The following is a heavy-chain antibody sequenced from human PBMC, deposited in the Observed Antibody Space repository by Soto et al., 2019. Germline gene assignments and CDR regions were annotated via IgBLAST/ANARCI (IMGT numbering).Heavy chain of an antibody. Sequence: SETLSLTCTVSGGSISSGGYYWRWIRQHPGKGLEWIGYIYYSGSTYYNPSLKSRVTISVDTSKNQFSLKLSSVTAADTAVYYCARALGIIWFGVGKWFDPWGQGTLVTVS. CDR1: GGSISSGGYY. D-gene: IGHD3-10*01. CDR3: ARALGIIWFGVGKWFDP. J-gene: IGHJ5*02. V-gene: IGHV4-31*03. CDR2: IYYSGST.